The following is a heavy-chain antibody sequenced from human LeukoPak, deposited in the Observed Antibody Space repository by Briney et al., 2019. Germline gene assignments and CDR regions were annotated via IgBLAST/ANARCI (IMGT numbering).Heavy chain of an antibody. J-gene: IGHJ5*02. Sequence: SETLSLTCAVAGASISNSNWWTWVRQPPGEGLEWIALINYSGRTFYNPSLESRVTISVDMSKNQFSLRLNSVTAADTAVYYCARRRKDLNWFDPWGQGTLVTVSS. CDR1: GASISNSNW. CDR3: ARRRKDLNWFDP. V-gene: IGHV4-4*02. CDR2: INYSGRT.